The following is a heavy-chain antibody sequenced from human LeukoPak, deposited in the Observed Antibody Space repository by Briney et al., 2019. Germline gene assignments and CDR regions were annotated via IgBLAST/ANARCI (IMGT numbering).Heavy chain of an antibody. V-gene: IGHV4-59*01. CDR3: ARGGGYSYGYFVY. CDR1: GGSISSYY. D-gene: IGHD5-18*01. Sequence: PSETLSLTCTVSGGSISSYYRSWIRQPPGKGLEWIGYIYYSGSTNYNPSLKSRVTISVDTSKNQFSLKLSSVTAADAAVYYCARGGGYSYGYFVYWGQGTLVTVSS. J-gene: IGHJ4*02. CDR2: IYYSGST.